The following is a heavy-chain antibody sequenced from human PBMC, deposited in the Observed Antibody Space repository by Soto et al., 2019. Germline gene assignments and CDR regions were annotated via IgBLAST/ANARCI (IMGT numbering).Heavy chain of an antibody. J-gene: IGHJ3*02. CDR3: ARDRTGVTAFDI. CDR2: IIPIFGTA. Sequence: GASVKVSCKASGGTFSSYAISWARQAPGQGLEWMGGIIPIFGTANYARKFQGRVTITADESTSTAYMELSSLRSEDTAVYYCARDRTGVTAFDIWGQGTMVTVSS. CDR1: GGTFSSYA. D-gene: IGHD2-21*02. V-gene: IGHV1-69*13.